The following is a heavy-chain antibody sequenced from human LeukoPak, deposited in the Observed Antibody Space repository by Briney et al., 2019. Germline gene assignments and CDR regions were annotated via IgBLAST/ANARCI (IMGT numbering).Heavy chain of an antibody. V-gene: IGHV3-9*01. J-gene: IGHJ4*02. Sequence: GGSQRLSCAASGFTFDDYAMHWVRPAPGRGLEWVSGINWNSGSIDYMDSVKGRFTISRDNAKNSLSLQMNSLRAEDTALYYCAKGTGYNTGVSFDYWGQGTLVTVSS. D-gene: IGHD5-24*01. CDR2: INWNSGSI. CDR1: GFTFDDYA. CDR3: AKGTGYNTGVSFDY.